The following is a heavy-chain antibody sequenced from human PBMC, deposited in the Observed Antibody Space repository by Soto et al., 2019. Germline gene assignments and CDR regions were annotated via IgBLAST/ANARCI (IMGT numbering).Heavy chain of an antibody. Sequence: GGSLRLSCAASGFTFSSYGMHWVRQAPGKGLEWVAVIWYDGSNKYYADSVKGRFTISRDNSKNTLYLQMNSLRAEDTAVYYCVKADCSSTSCYPDFDYWGQGTLVTVSS. CDR2: IWYDGSNK. CDR3: VKADCSSTSCYPDFDY. J-gene: IGHJ4*02. CDR1: GFTFSSYG. V-gene: IGHV3-30*02. D-gene: IGHD2-2*01.